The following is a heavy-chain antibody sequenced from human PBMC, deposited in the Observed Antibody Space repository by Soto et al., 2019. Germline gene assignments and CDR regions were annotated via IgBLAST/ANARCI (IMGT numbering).Heavy chain of an antibody. V-gene: IGHV3-23*01. D-gene: IGHD2-15*01. CDR2: ISGSGGST. J-gene: IGHJ6*02. CDR1: GFTFSSYA. CDR3: AKDKDKGRYYYYGMDV. Sequence: GGSLRLSCAASGFTFSSYAMSWVRQAPGKGLEWVSAISGSGGSTYYADSVKGRFTISRDNSKNTLYLQMNSLRAEDTAVYYCAKDKDKGRYYYYGMDVWGQGTTVTVYS.